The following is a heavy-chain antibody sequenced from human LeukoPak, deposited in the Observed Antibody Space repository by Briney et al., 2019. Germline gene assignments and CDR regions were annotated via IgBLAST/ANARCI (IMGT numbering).Heavy chain of an antibody. CDR2: TKKDGSEK. CDR1: GFTFSTYW. D-gene: IGHD4/OR15-4a*01. Sequence: GGSLRLSCGASGFTFSTYWMSWVRQAPGKGLEWVANTKKDGSEKYYVDSVKGRFTVSRDNAKNSLYLQMNSLRVEDTAVYYCVREDYFVFDFWGQGALVTVSS. CDR3: VREDYFVFDF. V-gene: IGHV3-7*01. J-gene: IGHJ4*02.